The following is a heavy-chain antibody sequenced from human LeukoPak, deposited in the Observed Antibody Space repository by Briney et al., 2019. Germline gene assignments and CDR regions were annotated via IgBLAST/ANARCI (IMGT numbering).Heavy chain of an antibody. CDR3: ARDRPFLGYCSGGSCYSEWSGFDY. CDR1: GYTFTSYA. J-gene: IGHJ4*02. D-gene: IGHD2-15*01. Sequence: ASVKVSCKASGYTFTSYAMNWVRQAPGQGLEWMGWINTNTGNPTYAQGFTGRFVFSLDTSVSTAYLQISSLKAEDTAVYYCARDRPFLGYCSGGSCYSEWSGFDYWGQGTLVTVSS. V-gene: IGHV7-4-1*02. CDR2: INTNTGNP.